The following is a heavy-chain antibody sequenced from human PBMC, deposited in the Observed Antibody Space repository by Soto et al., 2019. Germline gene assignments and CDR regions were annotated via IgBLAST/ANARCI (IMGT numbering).Heavy chain of an antibody. CDR1: GFTFDDYA. J-gene: IGHJ6*03. CDR2: IRQNGSKK. D-gene: IGHD6-13*01. CDR3: ARDYGIAAAYYYYYYYMDV. V-gene: IGHV3-9*01. Sequence: GGSLRLSCAASGFTFDDYAMHWVRQAPGKGLEWVSSIRQNGSKKDYADSVKGRFTISRDNANNSLYLHMNSLRAEDTAVYYCARDYGIAAAYYYYYYYMDVWGKGTTVTVSS.